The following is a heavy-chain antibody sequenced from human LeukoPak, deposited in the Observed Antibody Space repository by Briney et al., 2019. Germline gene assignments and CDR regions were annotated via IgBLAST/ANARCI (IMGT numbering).Heavy chain of an antibody. D-gene: IGHD3-3*01. CDR1: GYTFDNYD. CDR3: ARGAPVAIFGPGYAEYFEY. V-gene: IGHV1-8*01. Sequence: ASVTVSCKTSGYTFDNYDINWVRQAAGQGLEWMGWMNADSGNTGYAHKFQGRVTMARNTSMTTAYLELTGLTSGDTAIYYCARGAPVAIFGPGYAEYFEYWGQGTVVIVSS. CDR2: MNADSGNT. J-gene: IGHJ4*02.